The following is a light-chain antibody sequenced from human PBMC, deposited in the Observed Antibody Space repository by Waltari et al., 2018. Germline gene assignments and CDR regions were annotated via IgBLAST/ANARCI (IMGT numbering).Light chain of an antibody. CDR1: DSDVGAYDF. CDR2: EVS. CDR3: SSYTTSSAPGV. J-gene: IGLJ1*01. Sequence: QSALTQPASVSGSPGQSITISCSGTDSDVGAYDFVSWYQQHPGKAPHLIIYEVSNRPAGSVNRFSASKSVNTASLTISGLQAEDEADYYCSSYTTSSAPGVFGTGTRVTVL. V-gene: IGLV2-14*01.